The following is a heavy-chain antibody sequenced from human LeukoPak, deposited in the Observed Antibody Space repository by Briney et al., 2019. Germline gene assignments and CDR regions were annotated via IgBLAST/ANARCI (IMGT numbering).Heavy chain of an antibody. CDR1: GGSIRSSYYY. CDR2: IYDSGST. CDR3: ARVGYQLRLYWFDP. Sequence: PSETLSLTCTVSGGSIRSSYYYWGWICQPPGKGLEWIGSIYDSGSTYYNPSLKSRVTISVDTSKNQFSLKLSSVTAADTAVYYCARVGYQLRLYWFDPWGQGTLVTVSS. J-gene: IGHJ5*02. V-gene: IGHV4-39*07. D-gene: IGHD2-2*01.